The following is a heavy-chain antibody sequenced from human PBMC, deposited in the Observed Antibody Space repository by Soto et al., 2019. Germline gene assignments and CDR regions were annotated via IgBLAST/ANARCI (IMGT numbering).Heavy chain of an antibody. CDR3: ARHPEQLVRTTIDY. D-gene: IGHD6-6*01. V-gene: IGHV4-39*01. CDR1: GGSITSVHYY. J-gene: IGHJ4*02. CDR2: IYYSGST. Sequence: PSETLSLTCTVSGGSITSVHYYWGWIRQPPGKGLEWIGNIYYSGSTYYNPSLKSRFTISVDTSKNRFSLKLNSVTAADTAVYYCARHPEQLVRTTIDYWGQGTLVTVSS.